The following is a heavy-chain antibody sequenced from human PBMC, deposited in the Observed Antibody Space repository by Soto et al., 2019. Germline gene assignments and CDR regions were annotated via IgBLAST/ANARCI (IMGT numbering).Heavy chain of an antibody. Sequence: QVQLVESGGGVVQPGRSLRLSCAASGFTFSSYGMHWVRQAPGKGLEWVAVIWYDGSNKYYADSVKGRFTISRDNSKNTLYLQMNSLRAEDTAVYYCARSGLMDRVVVPAAGFDYWGQGTLVTVSS. J-gene: IGHJ4*02. V-gene: IGHV3-33*01. D-gene: IGHD2-2*01. CDR1: GFTFSSYG. CDR2: IWYDGSNK. CDR3: ARSGLMDRVVVPAAGFDY.